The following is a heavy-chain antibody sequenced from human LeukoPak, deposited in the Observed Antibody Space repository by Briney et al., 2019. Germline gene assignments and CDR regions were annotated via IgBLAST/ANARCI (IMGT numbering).Heavy chain of an antibody. CDR3: ARDINGYYYDSHGYYPTDL. CDR1: GYIFTSYG. CDR2: ISVYNGNT. Sequence: ASVKVSCKASGYIFTSYGISWVLQAPGQGLEWMVWISVYNGNTNYPQRLQGRVTMTTDTSTTTAYMELRSLRSDDTAVYYCARDINGYYYDSHGYYPTDLWGQGTLVTVSS. J-gene: IGHJ5*02. D-gene: IGHD3-22*01. V-gene: IGHV1-18*01.